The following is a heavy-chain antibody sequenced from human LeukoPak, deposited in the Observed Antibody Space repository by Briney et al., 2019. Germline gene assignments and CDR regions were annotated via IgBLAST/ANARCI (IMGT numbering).Heavy chain of an antibody. Sequence: AGGSLRLSCAASGFTFSSYAMHWVRQAPGKGLEWVAVISYDGSNEYYADSVKGRFTISRDNSKNTLYLQMNSLRAEDTAVYYCARDSPPTVILAIGYMDVWGKGTTVTVSS. J-gene: IGHJ6*03. CDR3: ARDSPPTVILAIGYMDV. D-gene: IGHD1-26*01. CDR1: GFTFSSYA. CDR2: ISYDGSNE. V-gene: IGHV3-30*01.